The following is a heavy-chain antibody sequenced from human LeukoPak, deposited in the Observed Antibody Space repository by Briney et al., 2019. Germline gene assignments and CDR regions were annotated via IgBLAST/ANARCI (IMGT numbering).Heavy chain of an antibody. D-gene: IGHD3-22*01. J-gene: IGHJ4*02. Sequence: SETLSLTRTVSGGSISSSSYYWGWIRQPPGKGLEWIGSIYYSGSTYYNPSLKSRVTISVDTSKNQFSLKLSSVTAADTAVYYCARGSSGATPYYFDYWGQGTLVTVSS. CDR3: ARGSSGATPYYFDY. V-gene: IGHV4-39*07. CDR1: GGSISSSSYY. CDR2: IYYSGST.